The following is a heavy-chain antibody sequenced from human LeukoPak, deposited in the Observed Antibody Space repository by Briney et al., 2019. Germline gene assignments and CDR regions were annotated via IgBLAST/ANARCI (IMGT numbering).Heavy chain of an antibody. D-gene: IGHD3-10*01. Sequence: SETLSLTCTVSGGSISSGGYYWSWIRQHPGKGLEWIGYIYYSGSTYYNPSLKSRVTISVDTSKNQFSLKLSSVTAADTAVYYCARERSYGSGSSNFDYWGQGTLVTVSS. J-gene: IGHJ4*02. CDR3: ARERSYGSGSSNFDY. V-gene: IGHV4-31*03. CDR1: GGSISSGGYY. CDR2: IYYSGST.